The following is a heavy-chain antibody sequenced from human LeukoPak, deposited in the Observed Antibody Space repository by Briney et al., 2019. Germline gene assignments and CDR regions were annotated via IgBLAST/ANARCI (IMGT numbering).Heavy chain of an antibody. Sequence: SETLSLTCTVSGGSINNYYWSWIRQPAGKGLEWIGRIYTRGSTNYNPSLKSRVTMSVDTSKNQFSLKLSSVTAADTAVYYCARAVDSSSLFDYWGQGTLVTVSS. CDR3: ARAVDSSSLFDY. CDR2: IYTRGST. D-gene: IGHD6-13*01. V-gene: IGHV4-4*07. CDR1: GGSINNYY. J-gene: IGHJ4*02.